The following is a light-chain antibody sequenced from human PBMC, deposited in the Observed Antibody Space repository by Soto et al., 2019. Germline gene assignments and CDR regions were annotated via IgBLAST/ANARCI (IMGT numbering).Light chain of an antibody. Sequence: EIVMTQSPATLSVSPGERVTLSCRASQSVSSNLAWYQQKPGQAPRLLIYGASTRATGIPARFSGSGSGTEFTLTVSSLQSEDFAVYYCQQYKDWRTFGQGTKLEIK. CDR1: QSVSSN. V-gene: IGKV3-15*01. J-gene: IGKJ2*01. CDR3: QQYKDWRT. CDR2: GAS.